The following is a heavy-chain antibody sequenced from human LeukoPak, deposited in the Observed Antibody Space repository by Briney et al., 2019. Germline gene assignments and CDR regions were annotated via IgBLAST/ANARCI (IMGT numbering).Heavy chain of an antibody. D-gene: IGHD6-13*01. CDR3: ARMDASSWYKFDY. V-gene: IGHV1-8*02. Sequence: ASVKVSCKASGYTFTSYDINWVRQATGQGLEWVGWMNPSSGNTGYAQKFQGRVTMTRNTSISTAYMELSSLRSEDTAVYYCARMDASSWYKFDYWGQGTLVTVSS. J-gene: IGHJ4*02. CDR1: GYTFTSYD. CDR2: MNPSSGNT.